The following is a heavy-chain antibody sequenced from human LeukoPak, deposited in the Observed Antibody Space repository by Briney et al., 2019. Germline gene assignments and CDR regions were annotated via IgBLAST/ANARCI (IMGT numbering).Heavy chain of an antibody. J-gene: IGHJ5*02. CDR2: IYTSGST. V-gene: IGHV4-4*07. CDR3: ARVQWSVGWFDP. D-gene: IGHD2-15*01. Sequence: SETLSLTCTVSGGSISSYYWSWIRQPAGKGLEWIGRIYTSGSTNYNPSLKSRVTMSVDTPKNQFSLKLSSVTAADTAVYYCARVQWSVGWFDPWGQGTLVTVSS. CDR1: GGSISSYY.